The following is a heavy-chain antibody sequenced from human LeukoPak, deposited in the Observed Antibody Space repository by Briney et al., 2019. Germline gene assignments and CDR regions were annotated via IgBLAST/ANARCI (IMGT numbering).Heavy chain of an antibody. Sequence: GASVKVSCKASGYTFTSYYMHWVRQAPGQGLEWMGIINPSGGSTSYAQKFQGRVTMTRDTSTSTVYMELSSLRSEDTAVYYCARWGEDPHSFTQGPTMENDYWGQGTLVTVSS. D-gene: IGHD3-10*01. J-gene: IGHJ4*02. V-gene: IGHV1-46*01. CDR1: GYTFTSYY. CDR3: ARWGEDPHSFTQGPTMENDY. CDR2: INPSGGST.